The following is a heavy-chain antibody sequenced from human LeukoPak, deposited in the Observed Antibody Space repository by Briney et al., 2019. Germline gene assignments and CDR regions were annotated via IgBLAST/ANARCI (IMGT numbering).Heavy chain of an antibody. J-gene: IGHJ4*02. CDR1: GYTLTELS. D-gene: IGHD5-24*01. Sequence: ASVKVSCKVSGYTLTELSMHWVRQAPGKGLEWMGGFDPEDGETIYAQKFQGRVTMTEDTSTDTAYMELSSLRSEDTAVYYCATDSITQDGYNSFDYWGQGTQVTVSS. CDR3: ATDSITQDGYNSFDY. V-gene: IGHV1-24*01. CDR2: FDPEDGET.